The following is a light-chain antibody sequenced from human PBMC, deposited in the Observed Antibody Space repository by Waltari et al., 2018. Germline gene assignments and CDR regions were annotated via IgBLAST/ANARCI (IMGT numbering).Light chain of an antibody. Sequence: DIQMTQSPSSLSAFVGDRVTITCQASQDIRNHLNWYQQKPGKAPKLLIYDVSNLETGVPSRFSGSGSGTDFSFTISSLQPEDVATYYCQQFDIGFTFGPGTKVDFK. CDR1: QDIRNH. CDR2: DVS. CDR3: QQFDIGFT. J-gene: IGKJ3*01. V-gene: IGKV1-33*01.